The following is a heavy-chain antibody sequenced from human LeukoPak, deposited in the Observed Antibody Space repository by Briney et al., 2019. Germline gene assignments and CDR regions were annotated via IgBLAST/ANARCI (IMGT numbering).Heavy chain of an antibody. CDR2: ISSISSYI. CDR1: GFTFSSYG. CDR3: ARERERFLNL. Sequence: GGSLRLSCAASGFTFSSYGMNWVRQAPGKGLEWVSSISSISSYIYYADAVKGRFTISRDNAKISLYLQMNSLRAEDTAVYYCARERERFLNLWGQGTLVTVSS. J-gene: IGHJ4*02. D-gene: IGHD3-3*01. V-gene: IGHV3-21*01.